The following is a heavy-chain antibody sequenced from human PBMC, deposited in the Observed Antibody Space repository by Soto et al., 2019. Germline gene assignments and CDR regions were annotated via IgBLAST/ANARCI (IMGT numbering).Heavy chain of an antibody. J-gene: IGHJ4*02. Sequence: PSDTLSLTXTVSGRSISSYYWSWIRQPPGKGLEWIGYIYYSGSTNYNPSLKSRVTISVDTSKNQFSLKLSSVTAGDTAVYYCARETDYALDYWGQGTLVTVSS. V-gene: IGHV4-59*01. CDR3: ARETDYALDY. D-gene: IGHD4-17*01. CDR2: IYYSGST. CDR1: GRSISSYY.